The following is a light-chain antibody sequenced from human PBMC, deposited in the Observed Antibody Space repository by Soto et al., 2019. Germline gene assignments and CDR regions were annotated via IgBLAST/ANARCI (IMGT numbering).Light chain of an antibody. CDR3: QQYDDWPIT. V-gene: IGKV3-15*01. CDR1: QSISNN. CDR2: YAS. Sequence: EIVMTQSPAALSVSPGERATLSCRASQSISNNLAWYQHRPGQAPRLLIYYASTRASGIPARFSGSGFRTEFSLTIRSLQSEDFAVYFCQQYDDWPITFGQGTRLEIK. J-gene: IGKJ5*01.